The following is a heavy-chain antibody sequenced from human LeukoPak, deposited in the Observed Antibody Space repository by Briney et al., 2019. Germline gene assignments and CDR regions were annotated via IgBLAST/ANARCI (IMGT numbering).Heavy chain of an antibody. D-gene: IGHD2-15*01. CDR1: GGSFSGYY. CDR2: INHSGST. Sequence: KPSETLSLTCAVYGGSFSGYYWSWIRQPPGKGLEWIGEINHSGSTNYNPSLKSRVTISVDTSKNQFSLKLSSVTAADTAVYYCARVSVDIVVVVAATTYYYGVDVWGKGTTVTVSS. V-gene: IGHV4-34*01. CDR3: ARVSVDIVVVVAATTYYYGVDV. J-gene: IGHJ6*04.